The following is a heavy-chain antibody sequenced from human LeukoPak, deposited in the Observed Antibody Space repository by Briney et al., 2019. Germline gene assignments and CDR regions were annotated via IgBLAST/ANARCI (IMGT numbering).Heavy chain of an antibody. V-gene: IGHV1-8*01. Sequence: GASVKVSCKASGYTFTSYDINWVRQATGQGLEWMGWMNPNSGNTGYAQKFQGRVTMTRNTSISTAYMGLSSLRSEDTAVYYCARGLFSSSWYITYYYYGMDVWGQGTTVTVSS. CDR3: ARGLFSSSWYITYYYYGMDV. CDR2: MNPNSGNT. CDR1: GYTFTSYD. D-gene: IGHD6-13*01. J-gene: IGHJ6*02.